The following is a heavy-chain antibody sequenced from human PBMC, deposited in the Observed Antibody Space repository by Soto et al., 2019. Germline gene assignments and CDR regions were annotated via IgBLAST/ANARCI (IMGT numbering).Heavy chain of an antibody. CDR1: GGSISSSNW. J-gene: IGHJ6*02. D-gene: IGHD1-26*01. CDR2: IYHSGST. CDR3: ARDRSLGIVGAPGYYGMDV. Sequence: KASETLSLTCAVSGGSISSSNWWSWVRQPPGKGLEWIGEIYHSGSTNYNPSLKSRVTISVDKSKNQFSLKLRSVTAADTAVYYCARDRSLGIVGAPGYYGMDVWGQGTTVTVSS. V-gene: IGHV4-4*02.